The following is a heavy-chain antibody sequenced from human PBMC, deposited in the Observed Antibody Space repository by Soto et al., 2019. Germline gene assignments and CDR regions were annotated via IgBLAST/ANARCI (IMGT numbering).Heavy chain of an antibody. Sequence: QVQLVESGGDLVKPGGSLRLSCAASGFDFGDYYMTWIRQAPGKGLEWVAYISSTGAYTNYAGSVKGRFTISRDNAKKSLFLQMYSLRDEDTAVYYCVRDPSKRAPPDYWGQGTLVTVSS. V-gene: IGHV3-11*05. CDR3: VRDPSKRAPPDY. CDR2: ISSTGAYT. J-gene: IGHJ4*02. CDR1: GFDFGDYY.